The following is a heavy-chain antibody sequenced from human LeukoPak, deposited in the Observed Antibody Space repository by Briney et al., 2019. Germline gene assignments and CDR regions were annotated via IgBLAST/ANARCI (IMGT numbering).Heavy chain of an antibody. V-gene: IGHV1-69*04. CDR3: ATAPKQGYSYGYYFDY. CDR1: GGTFSNYG. D-gene: IGHD5-18*01. J-gene: IGHJ4*02. Sequence: SVKVSCKASGGTFSNYGISWVRQAPGQGLEWMGRIIPILGIGNYEQKFQGRVTITADKSTSTAYMELSSLRSEDTAVYYCATAPKQGYSYGYYFDYWGQGTLVTVSS. CDR2: IIPILGIG.